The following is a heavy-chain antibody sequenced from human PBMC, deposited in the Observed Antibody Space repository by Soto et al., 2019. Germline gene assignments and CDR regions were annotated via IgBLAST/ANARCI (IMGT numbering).Heavy chain of an antibody. J-gene: IGHJ6*02. CDR3: AGTLVGTNVHFYYGMDV. D-gene: IGHD5-12*01. CDR1: GGSISSYY. Sequence: QVQLQESGPGLVKPSETLSLTCTVSGGSISSYYWSWIRQPPGKGLEWLGYIYHSGSTKYNPYLKSRVTISVDTSKNQVSLKLRSVTAADTAVYYCAGTLVGTNVHFYYGMDVWGQGTTVTVSS. V-gene: IGHV4-59*01. CDR2: IYHSGST.